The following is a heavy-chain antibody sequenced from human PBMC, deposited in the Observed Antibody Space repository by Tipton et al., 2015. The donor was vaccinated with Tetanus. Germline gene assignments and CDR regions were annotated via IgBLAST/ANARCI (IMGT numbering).Heavy chain of an antibody. CDR2: IKQDGSAK. J-gene: IGHJ6*02. D-gene: IGHD1-1*01. CDR3: ARRSLTNYGLDV. Sequence: QLVQSGGGFVKPGGSLRLSCAASGFTLSDYYMSWIRQAPGKGLEWVANIKQDGSAKYYVDSVKGRFTISRDHAKNTVYLQMNSLRAEDTAVYFCARRSLTNYGLDVWGQGTPVTVSS. V-gene: IGHV3-7*01. CDR1: GFTLSDYY.